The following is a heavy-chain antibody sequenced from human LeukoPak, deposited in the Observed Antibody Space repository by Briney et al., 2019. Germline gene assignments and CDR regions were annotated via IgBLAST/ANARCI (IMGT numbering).Heavy chain of an antibody. CDR3: ARMGRHGYCSGGSCRIHLNWFDP. J-gene: IGHJ5*02. D-gene: IGHD2-15*01. CDR2: IYYSGST. V-gene: IGHV4-39*01. CDR1: GGSISSSSYY. Sequence: SETLSLTCTVSGGSISSSSYYWGWIRQPPGKGLEWIGSIYYSGSTYYNPSLKSRVTISVDTSKNQFSLKLSSVTAADTAVYYCARMGRHGYCSGGSCRIHLNWFDPWGQGTLVTVSS.